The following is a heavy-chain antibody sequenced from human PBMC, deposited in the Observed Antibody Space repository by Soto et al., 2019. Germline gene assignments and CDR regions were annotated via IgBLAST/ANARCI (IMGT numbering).Heavy chain of an antibody. CDR2: IKHDGSEK. CDR1: GFTFSTFW. CDR3: ARVRGYTSSWHSYYYYYGMDV. J-gene: IGHJ6*02. V-gene: IGHV3-7*01. D-gene: IGHD6-13*01. Sequence: PGGSLRLSCAASGFTFSTFWMSWVRQAPGKGLEWVANIKHDGSEKYYVDSLKGRFTISRDNAKNSLYLQMKSLRAEDTAVYYCARVRGYTSSWHSYYYYYGMDVWGQGTTVTVSS.